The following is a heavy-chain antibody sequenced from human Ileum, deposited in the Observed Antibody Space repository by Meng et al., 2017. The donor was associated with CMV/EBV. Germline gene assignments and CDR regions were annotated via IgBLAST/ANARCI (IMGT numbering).Heavy chain of an antibody. J-gene: IGHJ4*02. CDR1: GYTFTGYY. D-gene: IGHD2/OR15-2a*01. CDR2: INPKSGGT. CDR3: ARGVRMGSTREYSFDF. Sequence: GQMCQHGAEVTKLGAVVQVSCKASGYTFTGYYLHWVRQVPGQGLEWMGWINPKSGGTKFAQNFQGRVSMTRDTSINTAFMELSRLRSDDTAVYFCARGVRMGSTREYSFDFWGQGTLVTVSS. V-gene: IGHV1-2*02.